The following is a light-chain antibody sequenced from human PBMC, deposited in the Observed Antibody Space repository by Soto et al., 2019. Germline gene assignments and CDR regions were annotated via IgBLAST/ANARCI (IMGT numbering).Light chain of an antibody. CDR3: QQYNNWPPWT. Sequence: EIVVTQSPATLSLSPGERATLSCRASQSVSSYLAWYQQKPGQAPRLLIYGASTRSTGIPARFGGSGSGTEFTLTISSLQSEDFAIYYCQQYNNWPPWTFGQGTKVDIK. V-gene: IGKV3-15*01. CDR1: QSVSSY. J-gene: IGKJ1*01. CDR2: GAS.